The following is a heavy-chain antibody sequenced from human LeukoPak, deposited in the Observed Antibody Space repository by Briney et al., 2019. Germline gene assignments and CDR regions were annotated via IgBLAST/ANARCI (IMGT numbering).Heavy chain of an antibody. CDR3: ARHAVYAGSGWSFDY. CDR1: GGSISSNNYY. V-gene: IGHV4-39*01. CDR2: IYYSGNT. Sequence: PSETLSLTCTVSGGSISSNNYYWGWIRQPPGKGLEWVGTIYYSGNTDYNPSLKSRVTISVDTSKNQFSLKLTSVTAADTAVYYCARHAVYAGSGWSFDYWGQGTLITVSS. J-gene: IGHJ4*02. D-gene: IGHD6-19*01.